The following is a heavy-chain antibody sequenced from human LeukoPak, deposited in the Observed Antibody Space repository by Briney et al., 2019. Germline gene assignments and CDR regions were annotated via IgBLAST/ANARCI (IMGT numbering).Heavy chain of an antibody. D-gene: IGHD3-22*01. Sequence: SETLSLTCTVSGGSISSGGYYWSWIRQHPGKGLEWIGYIYYSGSTYYNPSLKSRVTISVDTSKNQFSLKLSSVTAADTAVYYCARDLEYYDSSGYPRTDAFDIWGQGTMVTVSS. V-gene: IGHV4-31*03. J-gene: IGHJ3*02. CDR2: IYYSGST. CDR3: ARDLEYYDSSGYPRTDAFDI. CDR1: GGSISSGGYY.